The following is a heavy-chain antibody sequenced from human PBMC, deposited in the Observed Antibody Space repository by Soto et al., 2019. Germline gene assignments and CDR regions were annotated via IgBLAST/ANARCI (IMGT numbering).Heavy chain of an antibody. CDR2: ISAYNGNT. CDR1: GYTFTSYG. D-gene: IGHD2-2*01. Sequence: ASVKVSCKASGYTFTSYGISWVRQAPGQGLEWMGWISAYNGNTNYAQKLQGRVTMTTDTSTSTAYMELRSLRSDDTAVYYCASPVVPAAIFPLYYCMDVRGQVPTFTVSS. J-gene: IGHJ6*02. V-gene: IGHV1-18*04. CDR3: ASPVVPAAIFPLYYCMDV.